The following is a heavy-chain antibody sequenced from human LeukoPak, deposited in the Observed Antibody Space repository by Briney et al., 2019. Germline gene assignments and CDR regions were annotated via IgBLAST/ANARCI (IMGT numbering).Heavy chain of an antibody. D-gene: IGHD3-10*01. CDR2: IWYDGSNK. CDR3: ARGESGLLWFGVLLSYYYYGMDV. J-gene: IGHJ6*02. Sequence: GGSLRLSCAASGFTFSSYGMHWVRQAPGKGLEWVAVIWYDGSNKYYADSVKGRFTISRDNSKNTLYLQMNSLRDEDTAVYYCARGESGLLWFGVLLSYYYYGMDVWGQGTTVTVSS. V-gene: IGHV3-33*01. CDR1: GFTFSSYG.